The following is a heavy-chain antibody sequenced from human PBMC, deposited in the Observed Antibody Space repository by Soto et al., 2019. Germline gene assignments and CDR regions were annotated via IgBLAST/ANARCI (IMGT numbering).Heavy chain of an antibody. D-gene: IGHD6-19*01. CDR3: ARGRGWYDY. CDR1: GYIFNRYV. J-gene: IGHJ4*02. Sequence: QVQLVQSGAEVKKPGASVKVSCKASGYIFNRYVMHWVRQAPGQRPEWMGWIDAGNGKTKYSENFQGRVTITRDTSASTAYMELTTLRSEDTAVYYCARGRGWYDYWGQGTQVIVSS. V-gene: IGHV1-3*01. CDR2: IDAGNGKT.